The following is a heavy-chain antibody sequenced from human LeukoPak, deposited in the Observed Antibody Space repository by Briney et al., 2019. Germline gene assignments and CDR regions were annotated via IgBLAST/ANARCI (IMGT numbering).Heavy chain of an antibody. CDR3: AREIAAAVVAFDI. Sequence: GGSLRLSCAASGFTFSSYGMHWVRQAPGKGLEWVAFIRYDGSNKYYADSVKGRFTISRDNSKNTLYLQMNSLRAEDTAVYYCAREIAAAVVAFDIWGQGTMVTVSS. CDR1: GFTFSSYG. CDR2: IRYDGSNK. D-gene: IGHD6-13*01. V-gene: IGHV3-30*02. J-gene: IGHJ3*02.